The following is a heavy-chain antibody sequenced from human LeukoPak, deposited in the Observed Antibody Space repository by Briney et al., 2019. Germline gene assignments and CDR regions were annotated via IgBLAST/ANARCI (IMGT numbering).Heavy chain of an antibody. D-gene: IGHD6-19*01. J-gene: IGHJ4*02. Sequence: GGSLRLSCAASGFTFKTYTMSWVRQVPGKGPEWVSSMSGSGSSTDYADSVKGRFTISRDNSKNTLYLQMNSLRAEDTALYYCAKDAQGLVRGGIYFDFWGQGSLVTVSS. CDR2: MSGSGSST. CDR3: AKDAQGLVRGGIYFDF. CDR1: GFTFKTYT. V-gene: IGHV3-23*01.